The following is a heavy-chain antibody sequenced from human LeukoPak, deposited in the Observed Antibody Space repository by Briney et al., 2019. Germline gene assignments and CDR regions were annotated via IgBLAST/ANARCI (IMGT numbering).Heavy chain of an antibody. D-gene: IGHD4-23*01. V-gene: IGHV3-30*01. CDR2: ISYDGSNK. Sequence: GRSLRLSCAASGFTFSSYAMHWVRQAPGKGLEWVAVISYDGSNKYYADSVKGRFTISRDNSKNTLYLQMNSLTVHDTAVYYCATSLRPGGGNSFLLDYWGQGILVTVSS. CDR1: GFTFSSYA. J-gene: IGHJ4*02. CDR3: ATSLRPGGGNSFLLDY.